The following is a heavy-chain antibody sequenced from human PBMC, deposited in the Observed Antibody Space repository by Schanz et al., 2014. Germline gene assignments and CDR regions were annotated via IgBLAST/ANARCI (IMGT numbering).Heavy chain of an antibody. Sequence: VQLLESGGGLVQPGGSLRLSCVASGFVFGDYYMTWIRQAPGKGLEWLSYISDSGTYTNYADSVKGRFTISRDNAKSSLYLQMNSLRVEDTAVYYCAASSGWHPSTDYWGQGTLVTVSS. D-gene: IGHD6-19*01. CDR2: ISDSGTYT. CDR1: GFVFGDYY. CDR3: AASSGWHPSTDY. V-gene: IGHV3-11*03. J-gene: IGHJ4*02.